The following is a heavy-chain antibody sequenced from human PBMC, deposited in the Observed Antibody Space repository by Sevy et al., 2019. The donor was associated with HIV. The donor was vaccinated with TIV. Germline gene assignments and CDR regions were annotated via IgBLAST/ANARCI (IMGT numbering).Heavy chain of an antibody. V-gene: IGHV3-23*01. CDR3: AKDRIDSSFYGNNWFDF. CDR1: GFTFTSYA. J-gene: IGHJ5*01. Sequence: GGTLRLSCAASGFTFTSYAMYWVRQAPGKGLEWVAAISGSGQSSFYADSVKGRFTVSRDRSKNTLFLQMDSLRVEDTALYYCAKDRIDSSFYGNNWFDFWGQGTPVTVSS. CDR2: ISGSGQSS. D-gene: IGHD3-22*01.